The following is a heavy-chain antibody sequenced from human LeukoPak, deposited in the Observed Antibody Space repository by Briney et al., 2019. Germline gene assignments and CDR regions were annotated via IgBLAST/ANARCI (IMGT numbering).Heavy chain of an antibody. V-gene: IGHV3-30*02. CDR3: ARDRVASIDY. CDR2: IRTDGSSQ. D-gene: IGHD3-3*01. Sequence: GGSLRLSCAASGFTFSNYGMHWVRQAPGKGLEWVAFIRTDGSSQYYADSVKGRFTISRDNSKNTLYLQMDSLRAEGSAVYYCARDRVASIDYWGQGTLVTVSS. J-gene: IGHJ4*02. CDR1: GFTFSNYG.